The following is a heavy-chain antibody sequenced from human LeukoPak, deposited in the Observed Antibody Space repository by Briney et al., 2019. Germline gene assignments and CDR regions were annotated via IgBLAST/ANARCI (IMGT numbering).Heavy chain of an antibody. J-gene: IGHJ4*02. Sequence: GGSLRLSCAASGFTFSSYWMSWVRQAPGKGLEWVANIKQDGSEKYYVDSVKGRFTISRDNAKNSLYLQMNSLRAEDTAVYYCARDGNYDFWSGYYPFDYWGQGTLVTVSS. CDR1: GFTFSSYW. V-gene: IGHV3-7*01. CDR3: ARDGNYDFWSGYYPFDY. CDR2: IKQDGSEK. D-gene: IGHD3-3*01.